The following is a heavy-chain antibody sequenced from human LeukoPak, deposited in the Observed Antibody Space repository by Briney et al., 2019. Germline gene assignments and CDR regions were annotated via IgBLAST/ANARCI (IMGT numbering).Heavy chain of an antibody. V-gene: IGHV3-48*04. J-gene: IGHJ4*02. CDR3: ARGSMSYFDY. CDR2: ISSSSSTI. Sequence: GGSLRPSCAASGFTFSSYSMNWVRQAPGKGLEWVSYISSSSSTIYYADSVKGRFTISRDNAKNSVYLQMNSLRAEDTAVYYCARGSMSYFDYWGQGTLVTVSS. CDR1: GFTFSSYS.